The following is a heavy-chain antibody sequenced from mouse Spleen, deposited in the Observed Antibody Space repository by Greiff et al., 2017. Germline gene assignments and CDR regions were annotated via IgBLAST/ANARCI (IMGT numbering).Heavy chain of an antibody. Sequence: VQLKQSVAELVRPGASVKLSCTASGFNIKNTYMHWVKQRPEQGLEWIGRIAPANGNTKYAPKFQGKANITADPSSNTAYLQLSSLTSEDTAIYYCARSAGRRGYCDYWGQGTTLTVSS. CDR3: ARSAGRRGYCDY. V-gene: IGHV14-3*01. CDR1: GFNIKNTY. J-gene: IGHJ2*01. D-gene: IGHD1-1*02. CDR2: IAPANGNT.